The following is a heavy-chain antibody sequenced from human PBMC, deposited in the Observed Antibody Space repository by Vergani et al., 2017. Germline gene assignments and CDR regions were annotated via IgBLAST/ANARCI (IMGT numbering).Heavy chain of an antibody. D-gene: IGHD2-15*01. V-gene: IGHV1-69*13. Sequence: QVQLVQSGAEVKKPGSSVKVSCKASGGTFSSYAISWVRQAPGQGLEWMVRIIPIFGTANYAQKCQGRVTITADESTSTAYMELSSLRSEDTAVYYCARERTGFCSGGSSNTWFAPWGQGTLLTVYS. CDR1: GGTFSSYA. J-gene: IGHJ5*02. CDR3: ARERTGFCSGGSSNTWFAP. CDR2: IIPIFGTA.